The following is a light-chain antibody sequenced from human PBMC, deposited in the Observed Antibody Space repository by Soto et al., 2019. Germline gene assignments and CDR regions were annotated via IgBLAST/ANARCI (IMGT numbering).Light chain of an antibody. J-gene: IGLJ1*01. CDR1: SSEVGGYNY. Sequence: QSALTQPASVSGSPGQSITISCTGTSSEVGGYNYVSWYQQHPGKAPKLMIYDVSNRPSGVSNRFSGSKSGNTASLTISGLQAEDEADYYCSSYTSNSTPYVFGTGTKVTVL. CDR3: SSYTSNSTPYV. V-gene: IGLV2-14*01. CDR2: DVS.